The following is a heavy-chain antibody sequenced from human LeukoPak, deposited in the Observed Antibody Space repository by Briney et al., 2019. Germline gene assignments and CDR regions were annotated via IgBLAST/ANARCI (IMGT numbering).Heavy chain of an antibody. CDR2: TYYRSTWYN. V-gene: IGHV6-1*01. Sequence: ASQTLSLTCAISGDIVSSNSVTWNWIRQSPSRGLEWLGRTYYRSTWYNDYAVSVRGRITVNPDTSKSQFSLHLNSVTPEDTAVYYCARRLTQYDCFDPWGQGILVTVSS. CDR3: ARRLTQYDCFDP. J-gene: IGHJ5*02. D-gene: IGHD2-2*01. CDR1: GDIVSSNSVT.